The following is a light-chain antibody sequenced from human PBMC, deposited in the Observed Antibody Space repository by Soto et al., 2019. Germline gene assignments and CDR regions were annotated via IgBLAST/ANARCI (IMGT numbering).Light chain of an antibody. CDR3: QQYNSLWT. V-gene: IGKV1-5*03. J-gene: IGKJ1*01. Sequence: DIQMTQSPSTLSASVGDRVTITFRASQSISSWLAWYQQKPGKAPKLLIYKASSLESGVPSRFSGSGSGTEFTLTISSLQPDEFATYYCQQYNSLWTFGQGTKVEIK. CDR1: QSISSW. CDR2: KAS.